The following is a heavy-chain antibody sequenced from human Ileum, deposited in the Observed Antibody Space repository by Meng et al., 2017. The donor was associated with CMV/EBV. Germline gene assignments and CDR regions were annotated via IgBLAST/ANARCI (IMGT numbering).Heavy chain of an antibody. V-gene: IGHV3-23*01. CDR2: ISGSGGST. Sequence: GESLKISCAASGFTFSSYAMSWVRQAPGKRLEWVSAISGSGGSTYYADSVKGRFTISRDNSKNTLYLQMNSLRAEDTAVYYCAKAYSLMVYAIGTNWFDPWGQGTLVTVSS. CDR1: GFTFSSYA. CDR3: AKAYSLMVYAIGTNWFDP. J-gene: IGHJ5*02. D-gene: IGHD2-8*01.